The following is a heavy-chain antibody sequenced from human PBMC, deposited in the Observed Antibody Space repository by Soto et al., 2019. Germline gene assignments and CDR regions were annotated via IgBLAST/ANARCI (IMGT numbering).Heavy chain of an antibody. V-gene: IGHV4-39*01. J-gene: IGHJ4*02. D-gene: IGHD4-17*01. Sequence: QLQLQESGPGLVKPSETLSLTCTVSGGSISSSSYYWGWIRQPPGKGLEWIGSSYYSGSTYYNPSLKSRVTISVDTSKNQFSLKLSSVTAADTAVYYCARHQKTTVTPFDYWGQGTLVTVSS. CDR1: GGSISSSSYY. CDR3: ARHQKTTVTPFDY. CDR2: SYYSGST.